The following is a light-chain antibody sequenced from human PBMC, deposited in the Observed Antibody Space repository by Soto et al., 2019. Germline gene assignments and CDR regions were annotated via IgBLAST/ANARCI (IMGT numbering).Light chain of an antibody. CDR3: SSYTSSSTLYV. J-gene: IGLJ1*01. V-gene: IGLV2-14*01. Sequence: QSALTQPASVSGSPGQSITISCTGTSSDVGGYNYVSWYQQHPGKAPKLMIYDVSNLPSGVSNRFSGSKSGNTASLTISGLQAEDEAAYYCSSYTSSSTLYVCGTGTKLTVL. CDR2: DVS. CDR1: SSDVGGYNY.